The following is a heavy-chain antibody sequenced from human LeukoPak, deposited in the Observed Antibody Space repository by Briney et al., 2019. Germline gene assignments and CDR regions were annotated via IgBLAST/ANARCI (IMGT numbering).Heavy chain of an antibody. CDR1: GGSFRGYY. CDR3: ARSGLSWCGVDCYSHAFDI. V-gene: IGHV4-34*01. Sequence: SETLSLTCAVYGGSFRGYYWSWIRQPPRKGLEWIGEINHSGSTNYNPSLTSRVTISVDTSKIQFSLELSSVTAADTAVYYCARSGLSWCGVDCYSHAFDIWGQGTMVTVSS. J-gene: IGHJ3*02. D-gene: IGHD2-21*02. CDR2: INHSGST.